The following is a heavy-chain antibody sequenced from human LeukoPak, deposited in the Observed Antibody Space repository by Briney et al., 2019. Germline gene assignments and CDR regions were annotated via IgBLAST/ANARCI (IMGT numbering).Heavy chain of an antibody. Sequence: PGGSLRLSCAASEFTFSSSGMSGVRQAPGKGLEWVSTISENGGRTYYADSVKGRFTISRDNSKNTLYLQMNSLRAEDTAVYYCAKDAYYNLWGQGTLVTVSS. CDR3: AKDAYYNL. CDR2: ISENGGRT. CDR1: EFTFSSSG. J-gene: IGHJ4*02. D-gene: IGHD3-10*01. V-gene: IGHV3-23*01.